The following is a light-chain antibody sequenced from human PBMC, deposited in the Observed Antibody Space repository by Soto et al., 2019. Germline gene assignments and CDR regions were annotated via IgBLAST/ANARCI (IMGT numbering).Light chain of an antibody. J-gene: IGKJ5*01. Sequence: EIVMTQSPATLSVSPGERATLSCRAGQGVTTNFAWYQQKSGQSPRLLIYDVSIRATCVPAMFSGTGSETDFTLTISGLQSEDSAVYVCQQYNNWPFSFGQGTRLEIK. CDR2: DVS. CDR3: QQYNNWPFS. CDR1: QGVTTN. V-gene: IGKV3-15*01.